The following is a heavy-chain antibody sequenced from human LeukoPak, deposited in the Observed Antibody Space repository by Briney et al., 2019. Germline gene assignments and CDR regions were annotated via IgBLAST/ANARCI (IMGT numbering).Heavy chain of an antibody. CDR2: IYTSGST. D-gene: IGHD2-2*01. CDR3: ARERGVPAALGAYYFDY. V-gene: IGHV4-4*07. CDR1: GGSISSYY. Sequence: SETLSLTCTVSGGSISSYYWSWIRQPAGKGLEWIGRIYTSGSTNYNPSLKSRVTMSVDTSKNQFSLKLSSVTAADTAVYYCARERGVPAALGAYYFDYWGQGTLVTVS. J-gene: IGHJ4*02.